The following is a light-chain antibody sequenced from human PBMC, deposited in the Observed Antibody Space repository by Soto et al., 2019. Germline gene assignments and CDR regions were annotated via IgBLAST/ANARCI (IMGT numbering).Light chain of an antibody. Sequence: DIQMTHSPSSLSASVGDRVTITCRASQSISSYLNWYQQKPGKAPKLLIYAASSLQSGVPSRFSGSGSGTDFTLTISSLQPEDFATYYCQQSYNPPVTFGQGTKVDI. V-gene: IGKV1-39*01. CDR1: QSISSY. CDR3: QQSYNPPVT. J-gene: IGKJ1*01. CDR2: AAS.